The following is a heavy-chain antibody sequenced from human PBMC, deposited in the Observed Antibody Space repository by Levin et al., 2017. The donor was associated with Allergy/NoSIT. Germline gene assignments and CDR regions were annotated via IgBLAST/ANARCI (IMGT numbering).Heavy chain of an antibody. J-gene: IGHJ6*04. CDR2: IYHSGST. V-gene: IGHV4-4*02. D-gene: IGHD3-3*01. Sequence: SETLSLTCAVSGGSISSSNWWSWVRQPPGKGLEWIGEIYHSGSTNYNPSLKSRVTISVDKSKNQFSLKLSSVTAADTAVYYCARAERKTIFGVKGMDGWGKGTTVTVSS. CDR3: ARAERKTIFGVKGMDG. CDR1: GGSISSSNW.